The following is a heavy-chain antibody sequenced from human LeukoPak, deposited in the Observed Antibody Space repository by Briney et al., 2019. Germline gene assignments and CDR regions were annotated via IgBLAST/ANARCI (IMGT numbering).Heavy chain of an antibody. CDR1: GYTFTSYG. J-gene: IGHJ4*02. CDR3: AREEAVAGTFDY. D-gene: IGHD6-19*01. V-gene: IGHV1-18*01. CDR2: ISAYNGNT. Sequence: ASVKVSCKASGYTFTSYGISWVRQAPGQGLEWMGWISAYNGNTNYAQKLQGRVTMTTDTSTGTAYMELRSLRSDDTAVYYCAREEAVAGTFDYWGQGTLVTVSS.